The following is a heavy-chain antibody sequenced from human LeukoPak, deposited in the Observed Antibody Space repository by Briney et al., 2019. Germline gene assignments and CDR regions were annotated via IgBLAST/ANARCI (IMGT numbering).Heavy chain of an antibody. CDR2: ISYDGSNK. CDR3: ARNGRVRRVVKDLFEY. J-gene: IGHJ4*02. V-gene: IGHV3-30*03. Sequence: GGSLRLSCAASGFTFSSYGMHWVRQAPGKGLEWVAVISYDGSNKYYADSVKGRFTISRDNSKNTLYLQMNSLRAEDTAVYYCARNGRVRRVVKDLFEYWGQGTLVAVSS. CDR1: GFTFSSYG. D-gene: IGHD3-10*01.